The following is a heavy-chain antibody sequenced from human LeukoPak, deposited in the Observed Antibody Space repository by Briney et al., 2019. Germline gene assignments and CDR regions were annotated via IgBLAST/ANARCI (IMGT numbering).Heavy chain of an antibody. CDR2: ISGSGGST. Sequence: GGSLRLSCAASGFTFSSYAMSWVGQAPGKGLEWVSAISGSGGSTYYADSVKGRFTISRDNSKNTLYLQMNSLRAEDTAVYYCANPTSSWYYFDYWGQGTLVTVSS. V-gene: IGHV3-23*01. CDR1: GFTFSSYA. CDR3: ANPTSSWYYFDY. D-gene: IGHD6-13*01. J-gene: IGHJ4*02.